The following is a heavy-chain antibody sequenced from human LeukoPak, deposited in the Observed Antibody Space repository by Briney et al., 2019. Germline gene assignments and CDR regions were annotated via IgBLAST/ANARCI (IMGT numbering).Heavy chain of an antibody. J-gene: IGHJ4*02. D-gene: IGHD3-9*01. Sequence: SETLSLTCAVYGGSFSGYYWSWIRQPPGKGLEWIGEINHSGSTNYNPSLKSRVTISVDTSKNQFSLKLSSVTAADTAVYYCAGDNPPYHDIFDYWGQGALVTVSS. CDR1: GGSFSGYY. CDR2: INHSGST. CDR3: AGDNPPYHDIFDY. V-gene: IGHV4-34*01.